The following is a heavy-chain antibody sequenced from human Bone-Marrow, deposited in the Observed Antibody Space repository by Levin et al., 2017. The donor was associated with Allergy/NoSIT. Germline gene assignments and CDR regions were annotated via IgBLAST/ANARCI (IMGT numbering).Heavy chain of an antibody. CDR1: GDSVSTNSAT. CDR2: TYYRSKWYN. Sequence: SQTLSLTCAISGDSVSTNSATWNWIRQSPSRGLEWLGMTYYRSKWYNDFAASVKGRIVIKADTSKNQFSLPMTSVTPEDTAVYYCARVPSPDSPFYFDHWGQGTLVTVSS. V-gene: IGHV6-1*01. D-gene: IGHD2-15*01. J-gene: IGHJ4*02. CDR3: ARVPSPDSPFYFDH.